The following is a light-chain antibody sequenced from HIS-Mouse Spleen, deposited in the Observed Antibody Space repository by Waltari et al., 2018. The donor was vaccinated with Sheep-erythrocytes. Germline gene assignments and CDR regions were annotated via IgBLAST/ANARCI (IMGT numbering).Light chain of an antibody. CDR2: WAS. J-gene: IGKJ4*01. V-gene: IGKV4-1*01. CDR1: QSVLYSSNNKNY. Sequence: DIVMTQSPDSLAVSLGERATINRKSSQSVLYSSNNKNYVAWYQQKPGQPPKLLIYWASTRESGVPDRFSGSGSGTDFTLTISSLQAEDVAVYYCQQYYSTPLTFGGGTKVEIK. CDR3: QQYYSTPLT.